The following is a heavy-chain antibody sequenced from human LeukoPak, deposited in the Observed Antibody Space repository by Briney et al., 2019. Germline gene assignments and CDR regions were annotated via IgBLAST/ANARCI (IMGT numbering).Heavy chain of an antibody. CDR1: GGSISSYY. V-gene: IGHV4-59*01. Sequence: SETLSLTCTVSGGSISSYYWSWIRQPPGKGLEWIGYIYYSGSTNYNPSLKSRVTISVDTSKNQFSLKPSSVTAADTAVYYCARDLAYSGSYYSGFDPWGQGTLVTVSS. D-gene: IGHD1-26*01. CDR3: ARDLAYSGSYYSGFDP. J-gene: IGHJ5*02. CDR2: IYYSGST.